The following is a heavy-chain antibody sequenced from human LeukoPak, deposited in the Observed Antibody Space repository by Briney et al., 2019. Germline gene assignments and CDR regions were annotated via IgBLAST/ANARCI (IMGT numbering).Heavy chain of an antibody. V-gene: IGHV1-46*01. J-gene: IGHJ4*02. Sequence: ASVKVSCKASGYSFTSYYMHWVRQAPGQGLEWMGIINPSGGSTSYAQRFQGRVTMTRDTSTSTVYMELSSLRSEDTAVYYCARDDSVRRYYDSSGYSPDYWGQGTLVTVSS. CDR3: ARDDSVRRYYDSSGYSPDY. CDR1: GYSFTSYY. D-gene: IGHD3-22*01. CDR2: INPSGGST.